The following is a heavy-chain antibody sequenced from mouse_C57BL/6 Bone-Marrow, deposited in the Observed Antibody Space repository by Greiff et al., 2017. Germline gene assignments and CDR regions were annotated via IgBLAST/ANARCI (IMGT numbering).Heavy chain of an antibody. CDR1: GYSFTGYY. CDR2: INPSTGGT. V-gene: IGHV1-42*01. D-gene: IGHD3-2*02. J-gene: IGHJ2*01. Sequence: EVQLQQSGPELVKPGASVKISCKASGYSFTGYYMNWVTQSPEKSLEWIGEINPSTGGTTYNQKFKAKATLTVDKSSSTAYMQLKSLTSEDSAVYYCARSGTAQALLLNYCGQGTTLTVSS. CDR3: ARSGTAQALLLNY.